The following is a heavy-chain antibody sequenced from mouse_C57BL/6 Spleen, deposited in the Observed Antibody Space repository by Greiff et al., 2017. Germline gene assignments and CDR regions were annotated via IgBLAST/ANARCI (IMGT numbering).Heavy chain of an antibody. Sequence: QVQLQPSGPELLKPGASVKISCKASGYAFSSSWMNWVKQRPGTGLEWIGRIYPGDGDTNYNGKFKGKAPLTADKSSSTAYMQLSSLTSEDSAVYGCARSNYYGRSYTTFDYWGQGTTLTVSS. CDR2: IYPGDGDT. CDR3: ARSNYYGRSYTTFDY. D-gene: IGHD1-1*01. J-gene: IGHJ2*01. V-gene: IGHV1-82*01. CDR1: GYAFSSSW.